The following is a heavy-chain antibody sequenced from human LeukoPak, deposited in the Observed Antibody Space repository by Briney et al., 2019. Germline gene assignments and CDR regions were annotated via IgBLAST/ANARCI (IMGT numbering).Heavy chain of an antibody. V-gene: IGHV7-4-1*02. D-gene: IGHD5-18*01. Sequence: ASVKVSCKASGYTFTSYAMNWVRQAPGQGLEWMGWINTNTGNPTYSQGFTGRVVFSLDTSVSTAYLQISSLKAEDTAVYYCARAGAMVFFQWFDPWGQGTLVTVSS. CDR3: ARAGAMVFFQWFDP. CDR1: GYTFTSYA. CDR2: INTNTGNP. J-gene: IGHJ5*02.